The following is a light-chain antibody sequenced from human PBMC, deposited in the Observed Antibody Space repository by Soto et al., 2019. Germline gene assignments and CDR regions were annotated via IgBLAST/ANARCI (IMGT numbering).Light chain of an antibody. CDR1: SSDVGGYNL. CDR2: EGS. J-gene: IGLJ2*01. V-gene: IGLV2-23*01. Sequence: QSVLTQPASVSGSPGQSITISCTGTSSDVGGYNLVSWYQQHPGKTPKLMIYEGSKRPSGVSNRFSGSKSGNTASLTISGLQAEDEADYYCCSYAGSSTLRFGGGTKLTVL. CDR3: CSYAGSSTLR.